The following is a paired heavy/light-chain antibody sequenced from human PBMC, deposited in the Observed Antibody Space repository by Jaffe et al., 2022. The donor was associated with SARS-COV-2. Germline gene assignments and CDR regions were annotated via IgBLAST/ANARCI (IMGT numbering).Heavy chain of an antibody. V-gene: IGHV3-23*01. CDR3: TKLVESYSGH. D-gene: IGHD1-26*01. CDR2: IGESGATT. Sequence: EVQLLESGGGLVQPGGSLRLSCAASGFTFSSYAMTWVRQAPGKGLEWVSSIGESGATTYYADSVKGRFTISRDNSKNTLYLQLNSLRAEDTALYYCTKLVESYSGHWGQGTRVTVSS. CDR1: GFTFSSYA. J-gene: IGHJ1*01.
Light chain of an antibody. J-gene: IGLJ3*02. Sequence: QPVLTQSSSASASLGSSVRLTCTLSSGFHTYIIAWHQQQPGKAPRYLMKLENSGRYNKGSGIPDRFSGLTSGPDRYLTISNLQSEDEADYYCETWDSNTRVFGGGTRLTVL. V-gene: IGLV4-60*03. CDR1: SGFHTYI. CDR3: ETWDSNTRV. CDR2: LENSGRY.